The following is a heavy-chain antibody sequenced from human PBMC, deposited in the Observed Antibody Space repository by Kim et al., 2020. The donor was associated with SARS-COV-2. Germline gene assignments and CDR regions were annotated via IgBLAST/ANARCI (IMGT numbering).Heavy chain of an antibody. CDR1: GFTFSSYA. CDR3: ARDTSWIQLWHGFDY. Sequence: GGSLRLSCAASGFTFSSYAMHWVRQAPGKGLEWVAVISYDGSNKYYADSVKGRFTISRDNSKNTLYLQMNSLRAEDTAVYYCARDTSWIQLWHGFDYWGQGTLVTVSS. V-gene: IGHV3-30*04. J-gene: IGHJ4*02. D-gene: IGHD5-18*01. CDR2: ISYDGSNK.